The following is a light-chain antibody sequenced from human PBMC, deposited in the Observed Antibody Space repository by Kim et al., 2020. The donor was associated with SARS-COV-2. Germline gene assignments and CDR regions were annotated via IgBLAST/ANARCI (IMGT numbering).Light chain of an antibody. J-gene: IGLJ7*01. CDR1: KLGYKY. V-gene: IGLV3-1*01. CDR2: QDT. Sequence: AGLTASTTCLVDKLGYKYPCWYQQKPGQSPVLVIYQDTKRPSGIPERFSGSNSGNTATLTISGTQAMDEADYYCQAWDSSTVLFGGGTQLTVL. CDR3: QAWDSSTVL.